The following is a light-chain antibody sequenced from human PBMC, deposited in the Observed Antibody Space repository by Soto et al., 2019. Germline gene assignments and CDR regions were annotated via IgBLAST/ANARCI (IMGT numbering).Light chain of an antibody. CDR3: SSYTSSSTYV. J-gene: IGLJ1*01. CDR1: SSDVGGYNY. CDR2: DVS. Sequence: QSVLTQPASVSGSPGQPITISCTGTSSDVGGYNYVSWYQQHPGKAPKLMIYDVSNRPSGVSNRFSGSKSGNTASLTISGLQAEDEADYYCSSYTSSSTYVFGPGTKVTVL. V-gene: IGLV2-14*01.